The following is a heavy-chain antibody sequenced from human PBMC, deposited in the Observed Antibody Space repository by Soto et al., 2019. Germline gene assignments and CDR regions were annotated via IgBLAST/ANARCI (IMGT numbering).Heavy chain of an antibody. J-gene: IGHJ5*02. CDR3: VRDGTKTLRDWFDP. Sequence: SETLSLTCTVSGASISGFYWSWIRKSAGKGLEWIGRIYATGTTDYNPSLKSRVMMSVDTSKKQFSLKLRSVTAADKAVYYCVRDGTKTLRDWFDPWGQGISVTVSA. D-gene: IGHD1-1*01. CDR1: GASISGFY. V-gene: IGHV4-4*07. CDR2: IYATGTT.